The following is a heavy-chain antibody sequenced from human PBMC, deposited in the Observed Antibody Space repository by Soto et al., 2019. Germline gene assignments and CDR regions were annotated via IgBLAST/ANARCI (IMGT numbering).Heavy chain of an antibody. CDR2: TIPILSMS. CDR1: GDTFSRST. V-gene: IGHV1-69*02. CDR3: ATNYGSGSAHFDS. Sequence: QMVQSGAEVKKPGSSVKVSCTASGDTFSRSTLSWVRQAPGQGLEWMGRTIPILSMSDYAQKFQGRVSITXDXXTSTVYMELSRLRSEDTAVYYCATNYGSGSAHFDSWGQGTLVTVSS. D-gene: IGHD3-10*01. J-gene: IGHJ4*02.